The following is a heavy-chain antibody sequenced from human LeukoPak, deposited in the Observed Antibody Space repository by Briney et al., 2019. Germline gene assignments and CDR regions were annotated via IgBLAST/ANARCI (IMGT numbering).Heavy chain of an antibody. J-gene: IGHJ5*02. CDR1: GFTFSSYA. V-gene: IGHV3-23*01. CDR2: IAGSGAGT. CDR3: AKGKAHDNLDWFDP. D-gene: IGHD1-14*01. Sequence: GGSLRLSCAASGFTFSSYAMTWVPQAPGKGLEWVSSIAGSGAGTFYADSVKGRFTISRDNSKSTMYLQMNSLRADDTAVYYCAKGKAHDNLDWFDPWGQGNPVTVSS.